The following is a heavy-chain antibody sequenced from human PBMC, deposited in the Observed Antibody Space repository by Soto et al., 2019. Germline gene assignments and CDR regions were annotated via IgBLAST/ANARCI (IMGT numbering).Heavy chain of an antibody. V-gene: IGHV3-23*01. D-gene: IGHD3-22*01. J-gene: IGHJ4*02. Sequence: GSLRLSCAASGFTFSSYAMSRVRQAPGKGLEWVSAISGSGGSTYYADSVKGRFTISRDNSKNTLYLQMNSLRAEDTAVYYCAKDGESTMIVVAPGYFDYWGQGTLVTVSS. CDR1: GFTFSSYA. CDR3: AKDGESTMIVVAPGYFDY. CDR2: ISGSGGST.